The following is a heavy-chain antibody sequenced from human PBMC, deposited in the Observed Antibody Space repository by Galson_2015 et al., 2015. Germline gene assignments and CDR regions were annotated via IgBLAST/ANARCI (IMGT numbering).Heavy chain of an antibody. Sequence: SLRVSCAASGFTFSSYGMHWVRQAPGKGLEWVAVIWYDGSNKYYADSVKGRFTISRDNSKNTLYLQMNSLRAEDTAVYYCARDRTTFYYYYGMDVWGQGTTVTVSS. D-gene: IGHD3-16*01. V-gene: IGHV3-33*01. CDR3: ARDRTTFYYYYGMDV. CDR2: IWYDGSNK. J-gene: IGHJ6*02. CDR1: GFTFSSYG.